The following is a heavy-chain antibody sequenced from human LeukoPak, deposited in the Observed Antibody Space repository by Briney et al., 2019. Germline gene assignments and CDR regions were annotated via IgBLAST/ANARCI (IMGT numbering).Heavy chain of an antibody. D-gene: IGHD6-19*01. CDR1: GFTFSNYA. CDR2: IDASGGAT. V-gene: IGHV3-23*01. Sequence: GGSLKLSCAASGFTFSNYAMYWVRQPPGKGLEWVSTIDASGGATYYADSVKGRFTISRDNSKKTFYLQMNSLRAEDTAVYFCAKGSGSGCYGWCASWGQGTLVTVSS. J-gene: IGHJ5*01. CDR3: AKGSGSGCYGWCAS.